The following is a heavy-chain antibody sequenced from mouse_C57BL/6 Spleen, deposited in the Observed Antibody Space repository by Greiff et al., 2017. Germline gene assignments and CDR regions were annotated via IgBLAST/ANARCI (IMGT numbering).Heavy chain of an antibody. CDR2: ISSGGSYT. J-gene: IGHJ4*01. Sequence: EVHLVESGGDLVKPGGSLKLSCAASGFTFSSYGMSWVRQTPDKRLEWVATISSGGSYTYYPDSVKGRFTISRDNAKNTLYLQMSSLKSEDTAMYYCARQAYYGSRGYAMDYWGQGTSVTVSS. CDR1: GFTFSSYG. D-gene: IGHD1-1*01. V-gene: IGHV5-6*01. CDR3: ARQAYYGSRGYAMDY.